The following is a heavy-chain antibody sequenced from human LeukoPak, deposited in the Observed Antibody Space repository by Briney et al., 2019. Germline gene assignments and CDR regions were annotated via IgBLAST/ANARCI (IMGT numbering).Heavy chain of an antibody. CDR1: GYSFTSHG. D-gene: IGHD3-16*02. CDR3: ARGHRFPFDY. J-gene: IGHJ4*02. CDR2: INTYNGKT. Sequence: ASVKVSCKASGYSFTSHGISWVRQAPGQGPEWMGWINTYNGKTSYAQKFQGRVTMTTDTSTSTAYMELRSLRSDDTAVYYCARGHRFPFDYWGQGTLVTVSS. V-gene: IGHV1-18*01.